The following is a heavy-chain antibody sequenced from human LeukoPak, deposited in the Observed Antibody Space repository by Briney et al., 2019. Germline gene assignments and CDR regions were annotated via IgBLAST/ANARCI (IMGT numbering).Heavy chain of an antibody. D-gene: IGHD1-1*01. V-gene: IGHV1-2*02. CDR3: ARDLDDAFDI. CDR2: INPKTGST. J-gene: IGHJ3*02. Sequence: ASVKVSCKASGYTFTDYYIHWVRQAPAQGLEWMGWINPKTGSTNYPQKFQGRVTMTRDTSISTVNMELSGLRSDDTAVYFCARDLDDAFDIWGQGTMVTVSS. CDR1: GYTFTDYY.